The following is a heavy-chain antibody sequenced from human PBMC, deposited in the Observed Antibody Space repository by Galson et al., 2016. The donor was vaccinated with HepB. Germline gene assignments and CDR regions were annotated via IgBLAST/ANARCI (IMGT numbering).Heavy chain of an antibody. Sequence: ETLSLTCTVSGDSINNVGRHWGWFRQSPGMRLEYIGSIHSSGTSYYNPSLTSRVTVSADTSRNQFFLRLSSVTAADTALYFCARDCTGGTCKFARHDAFDIWGQGTMVTVSS. CDR2: IHSSGTS. D-gene: IGHD2-8*02. CDR3: ARDCTGGTCKFARHDAFDI. V-gene: IGHV4-39*07. J-gene: IGHJ3*02. CDR1: GDSINNVGRH.